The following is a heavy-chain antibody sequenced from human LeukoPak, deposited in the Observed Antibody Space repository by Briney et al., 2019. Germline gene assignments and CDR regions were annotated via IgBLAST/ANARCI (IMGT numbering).Heavy chain of an antibody. V-gene: IGHV1-69*13. D-gene: IGHD4-17*01. CDR1: GGTFSSYA. J-gene: IGHJ4*02. Sequence: SVKVSCKASGGTFSSYAISWVRQAPGQGLEWMGGIIPIFGTANYAQKFQGRVTITADESTSTAYMELSSLRSEDTAVYYCAAYGDYFSYYFDYWGQGTLVTVSS. CDR2: IIPIFGTA. CDR3: AAYGDYFSYYFDY.